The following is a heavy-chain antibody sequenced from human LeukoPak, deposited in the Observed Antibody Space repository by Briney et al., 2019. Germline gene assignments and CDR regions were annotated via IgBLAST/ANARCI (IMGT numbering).Heavy chain of an antibody. V-gene: IGHV4-39*07. CDR3: APGGELLSWFDP. J-gene: IGHJ5*02. D-gene: IGHD3-10*01. Sequence: PSETLSLTCTVSGGSISSSSYYWGWIRQSPGKGLEWIGSMHYSGTTYYNPSPKSRVTISIDTSKNQFSLKLSSVTAADTAVYYCAPGGELLSWFDPWGQGTLVTVSS. CDR2: MHYSGTT. CDR1: GGSISSSSYY.